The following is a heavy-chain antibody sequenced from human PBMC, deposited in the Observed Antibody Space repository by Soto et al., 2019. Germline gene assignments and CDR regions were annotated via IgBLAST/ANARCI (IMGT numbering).Heavy chain of an antibody. CDR3: AKGVGSSWPNWFDP. V-gene: IGHV3-23*01. Sequence: PGGSLRLSCAASGLTFSSYAMSWVRQAPGKGLEWVSIISGSGGSTYYADSVKGRFTISRDNSKNTLYLQMNSLRAEDTAVYYCAKGVGSSWPNWFDPWGQGTLVTVFS. J-gene: IGHJ5*02. CDR1: GLTFSSYA. D-gene: IGHD6-13*01. CDR2: ISGSGGST.